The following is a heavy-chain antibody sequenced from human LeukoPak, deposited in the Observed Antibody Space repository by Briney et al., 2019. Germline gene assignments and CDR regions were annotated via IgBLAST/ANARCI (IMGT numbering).Heavy chain of an antibody. D-gene: IGHD3-3*01. CDR2: INPKTGGS. CDR1: GYSFTGYY. CDR3: ATLVSGINY. Sequence: ASLRVSCKTSGYSFTGYYMHWLRQAPGQGLEGLGRINPKTGGSNYAQKFQGRVTMTSDTSTTTAYMEVSRLNSDDTAVYLCATLVSGINYWGQGTLVTVSS. V-gene: IGHV1-2*06. J-gene: IGHJ4*02.